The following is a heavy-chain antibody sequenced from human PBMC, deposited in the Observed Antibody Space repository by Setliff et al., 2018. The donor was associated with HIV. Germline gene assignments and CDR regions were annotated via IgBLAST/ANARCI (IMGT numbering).Heavy chain of an antibody. V-gene: IGHV4-39*01. Sequence: SETLSLTCTVSNGSISSSSYFWGWIRQPPGKGLEWIGNIFYSGSTYYNPSLKSRVLISVDTSKNQFSLKLTSVTAADTAVYYCVRRGIIAGTTDFWGQGTPVTVSS. CDR1: NGSISSSSYF. J-gene: IGHJ4*02. CDR3: VRRGIIAGTTDF. CDR2: IFYSGST. D-gene: IGHD1-7*01.